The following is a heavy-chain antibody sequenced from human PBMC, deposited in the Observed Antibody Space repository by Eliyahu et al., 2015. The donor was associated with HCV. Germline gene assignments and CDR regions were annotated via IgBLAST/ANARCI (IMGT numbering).Heavy chain of an antibody. CDR2: IYLDDDK. J-gene: IGHJ4*02. V-gene: IGHV2-5*02. CDR3: AHFRSTWYYFDY. D-gene: IGHD6-13*01. Sequence: QITLKESGPTLVKPTQTLTLTCTFSGFSLTTSGVGVGWIRQPPGKALEWLALIYLDDDKRYSPSLKSRLTITKDTFNNQVALTVTNMDPVDTATYYCAHFRSTWYYFDYWGQGTLVTVSS. CDR1: GFSLTTSGVG.